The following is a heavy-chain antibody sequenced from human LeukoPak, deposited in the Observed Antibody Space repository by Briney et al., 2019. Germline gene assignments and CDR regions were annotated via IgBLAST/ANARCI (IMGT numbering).Heavy chain of an antibody. J-gene: IGHJ4*02. CDR3: ARRIAAAGTRDRRSFDY. V-gene: IGHV1-2*02. D-gene: IGHD6-13*01. CDR2: INPNSGGT. CDR1: GYTFTGYY. Sequence: ASVKVSCKASGYTFTGYYMHWVRQAPGQGLEWMGWINPNSGGTNYAQKFQGRVTMTRDTSISTAYMELSRLGSDDTAVYYCARRIAAAGTRDRRSFDYWGQGTLVTVSS.